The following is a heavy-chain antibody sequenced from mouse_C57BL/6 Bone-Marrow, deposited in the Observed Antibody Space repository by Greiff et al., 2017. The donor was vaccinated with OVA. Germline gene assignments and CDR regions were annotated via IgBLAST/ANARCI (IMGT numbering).Heavy chain of an antibody. CDR3: ARRRPGSSYVWFAY. CDR1: GYTFTSYG. V-gene: IGHV1-81*01. D-gene: IGHD1-1*01. Sequence: VQLQESGAELARPGASVKLSCKASGYTFTSYGISWVKQRPGQGLEWIGEIYPRSGNTYYNEKFKGKATLTADKSSSTAYMELRSLTSEDSAVYFCARRRPGSSYVWFAYWGQGTLVTVSA. J-gene: IGHJ3*01. CDR2: IYPRSGNT.